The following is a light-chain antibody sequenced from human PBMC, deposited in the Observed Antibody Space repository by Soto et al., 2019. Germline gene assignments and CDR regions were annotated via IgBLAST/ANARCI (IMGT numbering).Light chain of an antibody. J-gene: IGKJ1*01. V-gene: IGKV3-20*01. CDR1: QSVGSSY. Sequence: EVVLTQSPGTLSLSPGESATLSCRSSQSVGSSYLAWYQQKPGQAPRLLIFGASSRATGIPDRFSGSGSGTDFTLTISRLEPEDFAVYYCQHYGTSWTFGQGTKVDIK. CDR3: QHYGTSWT. CDR2: GAS.